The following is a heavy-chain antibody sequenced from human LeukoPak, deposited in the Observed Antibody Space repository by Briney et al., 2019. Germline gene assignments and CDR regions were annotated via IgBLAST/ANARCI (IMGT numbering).Heavy chain of an antibody. CDR2: ISGYNGNT. CDR3: ARAGYNYYMDV. CDR1: GYTFTNYG. Sequence: GASVKVSCKASGYTFTNYGISWVRQAPGQGLEWMGWISGYNGNTNYAQNFQGRVTMTTDTSTSTAYMELRSLRSDDTAVYYCARAGYNYYMDVWGKGTTVTVSS. D-gene: IGHD5-12*01. V-gene: IGHV1-18*01. J-gene: IGHJ6*03.